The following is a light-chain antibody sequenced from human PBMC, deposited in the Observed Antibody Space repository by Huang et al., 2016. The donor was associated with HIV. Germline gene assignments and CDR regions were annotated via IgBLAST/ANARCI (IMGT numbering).Light chain of an antibody. CDR1: QRIGTY. V-gene: IGKV3-11*01. CDR2: DVS. J-gene: IGKJ4*01. CDR3: QQRSKWPLT. Sequence: EIVLTQSPVTLSLSPGDRATLPCRASQRIGTYLAWYQQKSGQAPRLHIYDVSNRAAGVPARFSASGSETDFTLTIASLDPDDFAIYHCQQRSKWPLTFGGGTKVEMK.